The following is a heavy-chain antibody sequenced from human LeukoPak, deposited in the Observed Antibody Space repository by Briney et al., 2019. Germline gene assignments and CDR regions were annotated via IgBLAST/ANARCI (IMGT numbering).Heavy chain of an antibody. CDR1: GFTLRRYA. Sequence: GGPLRLSCAASGFTLRRYAMHGLRHAPGRALEWVAVISYDGSNKYYADSVKRRFTISRGNCKNTLYLQMKRMRAEDAAVYYCAKYYTYYDILTGYLFWGQGTLVTVSS. D-gene: IGHD3-9*01. CDR2: ISYDGSNK. CDR3: AKYYTYYDILTGYLF. V-gene: IGHV3-30*04. J-gene: IGHJ4*02.